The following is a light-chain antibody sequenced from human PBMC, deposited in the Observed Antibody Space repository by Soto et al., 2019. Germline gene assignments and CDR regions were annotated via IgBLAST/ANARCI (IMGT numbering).Light chain of an antibody. J-gene: IGKJ1*01. CDR3: QHYNSYSEA. CDR1: QTISSW. Sequence: DIQMTQSPSTLSGSVGDRVTITCRASQTISSWLAWYQQKPGKAPKLLIYKASTLKSGVPSRFSGSGSGTEFTLTFFSLQPDDFATYYCQHYNSYSEALGQATKVDIK. CDR2: KAS. V-gene: IGKV1-5*03.